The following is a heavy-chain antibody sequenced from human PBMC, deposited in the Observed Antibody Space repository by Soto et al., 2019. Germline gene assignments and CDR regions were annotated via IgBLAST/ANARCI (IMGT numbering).Heavy chain of an antibody. CDR3: ASYHFLDLWTGSRHYMDV. V-gene: IGHV4-34*01. Sequence: QVHLEQWGAGLLIPSETLSLTCAVYGGSLSGYYWSWVRQSPGKGLEWIGEINHSGTANYNPSLKTRLTISADASKHQFSLRLTSVTAADSATYYCASYHFLDLWTGSRHYMDVWSRGTPVTVSS. CDR1: GGSLSGYY. D-gene: IGHD3-9*01. CDR2: INHSGTA. J-gene: IGHJ6*03.